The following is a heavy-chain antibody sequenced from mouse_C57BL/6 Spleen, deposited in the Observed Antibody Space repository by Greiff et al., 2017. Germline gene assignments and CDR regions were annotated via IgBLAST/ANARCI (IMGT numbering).Heavy chain of an antibody. V-gene: IGHV3-6*01. CDR2: ISYDGSN. CDR1: GYSITSGYY. CDR3: AREHTLDGYYFDY. Sequence: ESGPGLVKPSQSLSLTCSVTGYSITSGYYWNWIRQFPGNKLEWMGYISYDGSNNYNPSLKNRISITRDTSKNQFFLKLNSVTTEDTATYYCAREHTLDGYYFDYWGQGTTLTVSS. J-gene: IGHJ2*01.